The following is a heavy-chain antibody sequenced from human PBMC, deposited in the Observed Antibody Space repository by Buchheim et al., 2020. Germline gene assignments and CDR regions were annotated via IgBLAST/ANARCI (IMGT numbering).Heavy chain of an antibody. CDR1: GFTFSSYA. V-gene: IGHV3-30-3*01. CDR3: ARDRGISGSHPRDY. J-gene: IGHJ4*02. D-gene: IGHD1-26*01. CDR2: ISYEGSNK. Sequence: QVQLVESGGGVVQPGRSLRLSCAASGFTFSSYAMHWVRQAPGKGLEWVAVISYEGSNKYYADSVKGRFTISRDNSKNTLYLQMNSLRAEDTAVYYCARDRGISGSHPRDYWGQGTL.